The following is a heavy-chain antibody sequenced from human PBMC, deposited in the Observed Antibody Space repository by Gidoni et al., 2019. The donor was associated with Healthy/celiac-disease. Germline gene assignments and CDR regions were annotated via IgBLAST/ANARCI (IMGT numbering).Heavy chain of an antibody. Sequence: VQLVESGGGLVQPGRSLRLSCAASGFTFDDYAMHWVRQAPGKGLEGVSGISWNSGSIGYADYVKGRFTISRDNAKNSLYLQMNSLRAEDTALYYCAKGYDSSGYAFDYWGQGTLVTVSS. CDR2: ISWNSGSI. D-gene: IGHD3-22*01. CDR3: AKGYDSSGYAFDY. CDR1: GFTFDDYA. J-gene: IGHJ4*02. V-gene: IGHV3-9*01.